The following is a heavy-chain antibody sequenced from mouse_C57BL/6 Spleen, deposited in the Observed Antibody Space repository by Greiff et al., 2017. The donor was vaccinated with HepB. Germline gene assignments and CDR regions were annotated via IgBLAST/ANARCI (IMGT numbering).Heavy chain of an antibody. Sequence: EVQGVESGPGMVKPSQSLSLTCTVPGYSITSGYDWHWIRHFPGNKLEWMGYISYSGSTNYNPSLKSRISITHDTSKNHFFLKLNSVTTEDTATYYCARGGGDPYAMDYWGQGTSVTVSS. CDR1: GYSITSGYD. CDR3: ARGGGDPYAMDY. D-gene: IGHD2-13*01. V-gene: IGHV3-1*01. CDR2: ISYSGST. J-gene: IGHJ4*01.